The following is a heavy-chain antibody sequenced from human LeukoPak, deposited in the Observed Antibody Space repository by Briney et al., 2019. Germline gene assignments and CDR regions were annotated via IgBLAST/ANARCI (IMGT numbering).Heavy chain of an antibody. V-gene: IGHV4-31*03. J-gene: IGHJ4*02. CDR2: IYYSGST. CDR1: GGSISSGGYY. CDR3: ASYTAMVPGEAYFDY. D-gene: IGHD5-18*01. Sequence: SETLSLTCTVSGGSISSGGYYWSWIRQHPGKGLEWIGYIYYSGSTYYNPPLKSRVTISVDTSKNQFSLKLSSVTAADTAVYYCASYTAMVPGEAYFDYWGQGTLVTVSS.